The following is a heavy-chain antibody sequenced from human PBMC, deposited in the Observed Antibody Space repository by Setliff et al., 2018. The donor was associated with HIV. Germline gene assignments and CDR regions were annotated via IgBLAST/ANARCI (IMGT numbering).Heavy chain of an antibody. CDR1: GGSFSGYY. D-gene: IGHD5-12*01. CDR3: ARAYGSGYSMDGAFDI. J-gene: IGHJ3*02. V-gene: IGHV4-34*01. Sequence: TLSLTCAVYGGSFSGYYWSWIRQPPGKGLEWIGEINHSGSTNYNPSLKSRVTISIDMSMNQFSLNVTSVTAADTALYYCARAYGSGYSMDGAFDIWGQGTMVTVSS. CDR2: INHSGST.